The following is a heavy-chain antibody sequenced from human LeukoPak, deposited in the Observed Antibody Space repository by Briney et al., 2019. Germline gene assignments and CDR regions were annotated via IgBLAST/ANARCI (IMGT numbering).Heavy chain of an antibody. D-gene: IGHD6-13*01. J-gene: IGHJ4*02. Sequence: PSETLSLTCTDSGGSITSDYWSWIRQPPGKGLEWIGYIYYSGSTNYNPSLKSRVTISVDTSKNQFSLKLSSVTAADTAVYYCAKIGLSNSWLIFDYWGQGTLVTVSS. CDR2: IYYSGST. CDR1: GGSITSDY. V-gene: IGHV4-59*08. CDR3: AKIGLSNSWLIFDY.